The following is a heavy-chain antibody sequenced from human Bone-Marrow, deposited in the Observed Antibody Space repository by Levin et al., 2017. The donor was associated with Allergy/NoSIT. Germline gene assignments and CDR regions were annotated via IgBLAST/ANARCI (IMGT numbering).Heavy chain of an antibody. J-gene: IGHJ4*02. CDR1: GGSISHYY. CDR2: TYYSGST. Sequence: PSETLSLTCTVSGGSISHYYWSWIRQPPGKGLEWIGYTYYSGSTNYNPSFKSRVTISVDTSRNEVSLTLRSVTAADTAVYYCARGGSGWYGGYWGQGTLVTVSS. V-gene: IGHV4-59*01. D-gene: IGHD6-19*01. CDR3: ARGGSGWYGGY.